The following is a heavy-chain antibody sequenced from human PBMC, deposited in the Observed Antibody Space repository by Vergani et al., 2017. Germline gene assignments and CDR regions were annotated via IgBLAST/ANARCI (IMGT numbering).Heavy chain of an antibody. CDR1: GYTFTSYA. CDR2: INAGNGNT. D-gene: IGHD3-22*01. V-gene: IGHV1-3*01. CDR3: ATSSTYYYDSSEEWFDP. J-gene: IGHJ5*02. Sequence: QVQLVQSGAEVKKPGASVKVSCKASGYTFTSYAMHWVRQAPGQRLEWMGWINAGNGNTKYSQKFQGRVTITVDESTSTAYMELSSLRSEDTAVYYCATSSTYYYDSSEEWFDPWGQGTLVTVSS.